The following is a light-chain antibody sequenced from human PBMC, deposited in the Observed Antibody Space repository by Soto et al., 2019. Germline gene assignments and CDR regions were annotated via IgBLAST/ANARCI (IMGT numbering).Light chain of an antibody. CDR1: SSNIGIKT. CDR2: RNN. CDR3: SAWDDSLNGRV. J-gene: IGLJ1*01. V-gene: IGLV1-44*01. Sequence: QSVLTQPPSASGTPGQRVTISCSGSSSNIGIKTVNWYQQLPGTAPKLLIYRNNQRPSGVPDRFSGSKSGTSASLAISGLQSEDEADYYCSAWDDSLNGRVFGTGTKVTVL.